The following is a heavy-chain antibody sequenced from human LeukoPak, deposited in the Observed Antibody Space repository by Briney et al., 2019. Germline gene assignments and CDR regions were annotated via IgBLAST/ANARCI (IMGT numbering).Heavy chain of an antibody. V-gene: IGHV4-4*07. CDR3: MRDRQQLAYGCDM. D-gene: IGHD6-13*01. J-gene: IGHJ3*02. CDR1: GGSISSYF. Sequence: KPSETLSLTCTVSGGSISSYFWIWIRQPAGKGLDWIGRIYTSGNTKYNPSLKSRVTMSVDTSKNQFSLKLPSVTAADTAMYYFMRDRQQLAYGCDMWGQGPMVSVST. CDR2: IYTSGNT.